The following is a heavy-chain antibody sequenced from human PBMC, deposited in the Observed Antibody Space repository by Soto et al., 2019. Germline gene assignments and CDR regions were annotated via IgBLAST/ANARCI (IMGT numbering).Heavy chain of an antibody. V-gene: IGHV3-23*01. D-gene: IGHD3-9*01. Sequence: LRLSCAASGFTFSSYAMSWVRQAPGKGLEWVSAISGSGGSTYYADSVKGRFTISRDNSKNTLYLQMNSLRAEDTAVYYCAKYYYDILTGYYSHWGQGTLVTVSS. CDR2: ISGSGGST. J-gene: IGHJ4*02. CDR3: AKYYYDILTGYYSH. CDR1: GFTFSSYA.